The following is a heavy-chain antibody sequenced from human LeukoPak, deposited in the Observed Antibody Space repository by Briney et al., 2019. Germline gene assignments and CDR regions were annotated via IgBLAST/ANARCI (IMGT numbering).Heavy chain of an antibody. CDR2: ISSSSSYI. CDR3: ARALTGINWFDP. Sequence: GGSLRLSCAASGFTFSSYSMNWVRQAPGKRLEWVSSISSSSSYIYYADSVKGRFTISRDNAKNSLYLQMNSLRAEDTAVYYCARALTGINWFDPWGQGTLVTVSS. J-gene: IGHJ5*02. CDR1: GFTFSSYS. D-gene: IGHD6-13*01. V-gene: IGHV3-21*01.